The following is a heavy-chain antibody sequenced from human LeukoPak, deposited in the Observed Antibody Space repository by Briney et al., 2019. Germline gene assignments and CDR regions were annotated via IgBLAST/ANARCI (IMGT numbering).Heavy chain of an antibody. CDR1: GDSVSSNSAV. CDR3: ARAPAGGNFDY. Sequence: SRTLSLTCDISGDSVSSNSAVWNWIRQSPLRGLEWLGRTYYRSNWYNDYAVSVKSRITINPDTSKNQFSLQLSSVTPEDTAVYYCARAPAGGNFDYWGQGTLVTVSS. CDR2: TYYRSNWYN. D-gene: IGHD2-8*02. J-gene: IGHJ4*02. V-gene: IGHV6-1*01.